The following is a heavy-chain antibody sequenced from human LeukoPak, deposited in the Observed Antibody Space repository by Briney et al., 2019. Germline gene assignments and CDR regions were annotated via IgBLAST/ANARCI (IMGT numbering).Heavy chain of an antibody. J-gene: IGHJ6*02. V-gene: IGHV3-66*01. CDR3: AAAAGTYYYGMDV. D-gene: IGHD6-13*01. CDR1: GFTVSSNY. Sequence: GGSLRLSCAASGFTVSSNYMSWVRQAPGKGLEWVSVIYSGGSTYYADSVKGRFTISRDNSKNTLYLQMNSLRAEDTAVHYCAAAAGTYYYGMDVWGQGTTVTVSS. CDR2: IYSGGST.